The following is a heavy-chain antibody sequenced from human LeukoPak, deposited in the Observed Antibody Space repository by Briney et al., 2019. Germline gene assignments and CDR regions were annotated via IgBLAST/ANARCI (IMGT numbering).Heavy chain of an antibody. J-gene: IGHJ4*02. D-gene: IGHD6-19*01. CDR1: GYTFTSYY. V-gene: IGHV1-46*01. Sequence: WASVKVSCKASGYTFTSYYMHWVRQAPGQGVEWMVIINPSGGSTSYAQKFQGRVTMTRDTSTSTVYMELSSLRSEDTAVYYCARDISPTIAVAGIGKTDPKTDYWGQGTLVTVSS. CDR2: INPSGGST. CDR3: ARDISPTIAVAGIGKTDPKTDY.